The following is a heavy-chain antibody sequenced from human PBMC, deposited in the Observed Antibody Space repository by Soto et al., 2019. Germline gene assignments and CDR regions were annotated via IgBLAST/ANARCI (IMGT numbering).Heavy chain of an antibody. D-gene: IGHD5-18*01. CDR3: AREAAMALRAFDI. Sequence: SETLSLTCTVSGGSISSGGYYWSWIRQHPGKGLEWIGYIYYSGSTYYNPSLKSRVTISVDTSKNQFSLKLSSVTAADTAVYYCAREAAMALRAFDIWGQGTMVTVSS. CDR1: GGSISSGGYY. V-gene: IGHV4-31*03. CDR2: IYYSGST. J-gene: IGHJ3*02.